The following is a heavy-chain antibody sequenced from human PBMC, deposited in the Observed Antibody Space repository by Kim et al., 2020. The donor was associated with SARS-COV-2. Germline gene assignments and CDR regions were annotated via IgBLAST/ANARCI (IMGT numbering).Heavy chain of an antibody. Sequence: VKGRFTISRDNAKNTLYLQMNSLRAEDTAVYYCARDQRFWNWNIPDAFDIWGQGTMVTVSS. V-gene: IGHV3-74*01. J-gene: IGHJ3*02. CDR3: ARDQRFWNWNIPDAFDI. D-gene: IGHD1-1*01.